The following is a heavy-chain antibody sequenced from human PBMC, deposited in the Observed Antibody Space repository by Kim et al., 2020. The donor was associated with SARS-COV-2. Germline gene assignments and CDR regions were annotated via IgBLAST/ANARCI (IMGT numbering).Heavy chain of an antibody. Sequence: FQGRVTITADESTSTAYMELSSLRSEDTAVYYCAREGVYGDYVGYYGMDVWGQGTTVTVSS. CDR3: AREGVYGDYVGYYGMDV. D-gene: IGHD4-17*01. V-gene: IGHV1-69*01. J-gene: IGHJ6*02.